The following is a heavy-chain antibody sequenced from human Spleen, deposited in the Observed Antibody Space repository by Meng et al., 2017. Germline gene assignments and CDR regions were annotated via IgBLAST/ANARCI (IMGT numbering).Heavy chain of an antibody. CDR2: ISSSGNTM. CDR3: ASGVQIWQY. CDR1: GFTFSDYY. D-gene: IGHD5-18*01. V-gene: IGHV3-11*01. Sequence: VQLLESGGGLVKPGGSLRLSCAASGFTFSDYYMSWIRQAPGRGLEWISYISSSGNTMYYEDSVKGRFSISRDNAKNSLYLQMNSLRAEDTAVYYCASGVQIWQYWGQGTLVTVSS. J-gene: IGHJ4*02.